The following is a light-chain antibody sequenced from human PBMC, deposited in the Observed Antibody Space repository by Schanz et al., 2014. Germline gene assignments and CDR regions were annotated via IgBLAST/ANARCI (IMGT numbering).Light chain of an antibody. J-gene: IGLJ3*02. CDR1: SSDVGGYDY. Sequence: QSALTQPPSASGSPGQSVTISCTGTSSDVGGYDYVSWYQQHPGKAPKLMIYDVSNRPSGVSDRFSGSNSGNAASLTVSGLQAEDEADYYCISYTSSRTKGVFGGGTKLTVL. CDR3: ISYTSSRTKGV. CDR2: DVS. V-gene: IGLV2-14*03.